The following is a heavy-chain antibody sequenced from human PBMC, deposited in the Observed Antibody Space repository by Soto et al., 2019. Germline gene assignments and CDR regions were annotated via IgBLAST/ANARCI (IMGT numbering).Heavy chain of an antibody. CDR1: GGSISSGGYY. Sequence: QVQLQESGTGLVKPSQTLSLTCTVSGGSISSGGYYWSWIRQHPGKGLEWIGYIYYSGSTYYNPSLKSRVTISVDTSKNPFSLKLSSVTAADTAVYYCARGSVVAATLFDYWGQGTLVTVSS. CDR2: IYYSGST. D-gene: IGHD2-15*01. J-gene: IGHJ4*02. CDR3: ARGSVVAATLFDY. V-gene: IGHV4-31*03.